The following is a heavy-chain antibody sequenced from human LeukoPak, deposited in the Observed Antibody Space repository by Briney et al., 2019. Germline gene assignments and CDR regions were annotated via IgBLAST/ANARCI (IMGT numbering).Heavy chain of an antibody. V-gene: IGHV1-18*01. CDR2: ISGYDGDT. D-gene: IGHD2-2*02. CDR3: ARGGRRSGYTESDY. J-gene: IGHJ4*02. CDR1: GYTFNNYG. Sequence: ASVKLSCKTSGYTFNNYGITWVRQAPGQGLEWMGWISGYDGDTTFAQKFQGRVAMSTDTSTTTAYMEVRSLRSDDSAVYFCARGGRRSGYTESDYWGQGTLVTVSS.